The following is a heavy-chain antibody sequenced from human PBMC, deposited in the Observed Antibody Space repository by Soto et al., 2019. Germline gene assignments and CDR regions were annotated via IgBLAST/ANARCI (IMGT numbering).Heavy chain of an antibody. CDR1: GYTFTSYD. CDR3: ARGSDCSGGSCPDNSSDP. J-gene: IGHJ5*02. D-gene: IGHD2-15*01. CDR2: MNPNSGNT. V-gene: IGHV1-8*01. Sequence: ASVKVSCKASGYTFTSYDINWVRQATGQGLEWMGWMNPNSGNTGYAQKFQGRVTMTRNTSISTAYMELSSLRSEDTAVYYCARGSDCSGGSCPDNSSDPWGQGPLVTVSS.